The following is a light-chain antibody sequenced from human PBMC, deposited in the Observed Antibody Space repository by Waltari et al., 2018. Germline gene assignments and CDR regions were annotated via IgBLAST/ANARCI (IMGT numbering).Light chain of an antibody. V-gene: IGKV3-15*01. J-gene: IGKJ2*01. CDR1: QSVSSN. CDR3: QQYNNWPPYT. CDR2: DAS. Sequence: EIVITQSPAHLSVSPGESATLSCRAIQSVSSNLAWYQQKPGQPPRLLIFDASRRATGIPARFSGSGYGTEFTLTISSLQSEDFAVYYCQQYNNWPPYTFGQGTKLDIK.